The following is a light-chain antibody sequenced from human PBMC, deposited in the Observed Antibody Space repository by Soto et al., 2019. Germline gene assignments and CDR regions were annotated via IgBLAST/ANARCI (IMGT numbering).Light chain of an antibody. CDR1: QSVLYSSNNKNY. CDR3: QQYYSTPQT. CDR2: WAS. V-gene: IGKV4-1*01. Sequence: DIVMTQSPDSLAVSLGERATINCKSSQSVLYSSNNKNYLAWYQQKPGQPPKLLIYWASTRESGVPDRFSGSGSGTDFTLTISSLQDEDVAVYYCQQYYSTPQTFGKGTKGDIK. J-gene: IGKJ1*01.